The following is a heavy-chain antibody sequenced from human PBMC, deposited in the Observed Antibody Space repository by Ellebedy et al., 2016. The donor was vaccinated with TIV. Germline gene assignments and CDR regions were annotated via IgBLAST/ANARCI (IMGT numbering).Heavy chain of an antibody. CDR1: GYSFTSYW. Sequence: GESLKISCKGSGYSFTSYWISWVRQMPGKGLEWMGRIDPRDSYTNYSPSFQGHVTISADKSISTAYLQWSSLKASDTAMYYCARHKSSGSYRPPFDYWGQGTLVTVSS. V-gene: IGHV5-10-1*01. D-gene: IGHD3-10*01. CDR2: IDPRDSYT. J-gene: IGHJ4*02. CDR3: ARHKSSGSYRPPFDY.